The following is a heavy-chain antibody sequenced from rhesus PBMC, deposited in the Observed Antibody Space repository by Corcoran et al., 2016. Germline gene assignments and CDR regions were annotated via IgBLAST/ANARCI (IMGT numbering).Heavy chain of an antibody. D-gene: IGHD6S26*01. CDR2: INSGVGST. V-gene: IGHV3-8*01. Sequence: EVQLVESGGGLVQPGGSLRLSCTGSGFTFGRYYMYWVRQGPGTWLEWVSVINSGVGSTWYKDSGKGLFTISKENAKNTLYLQMDSLRAEDTAVYYCARDRYSSGWSYFDYWGQGVLVTVSS. CDR3: ARDRYSSGWSYFDY. CDR1: GFTFGRYY. J-gene: IGHJ4*01.